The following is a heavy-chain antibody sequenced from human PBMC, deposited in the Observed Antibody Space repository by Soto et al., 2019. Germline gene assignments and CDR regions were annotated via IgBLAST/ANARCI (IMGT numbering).Heavy chain of an antibody. Sequence: EVQLVESGGNLVQPGGSLRLSCVASGFSFRSYSMNWVRQAPGKGPERVAYVSGSGNTQYYADSVKGRFTISRDNAKQSLYLQLNSLRDEDTAVYYCARDPKSGNQKLYFDYWGQGALVTVSS. CDR1: GFSFRSYS. CDR3: ARDPKSGNQKLYFDY. CDR2: VSGSGNTQ. D-gene: IGHD1-26*01. J-gene: IGHJ4*02. V-gene: IGHV3-48*02.